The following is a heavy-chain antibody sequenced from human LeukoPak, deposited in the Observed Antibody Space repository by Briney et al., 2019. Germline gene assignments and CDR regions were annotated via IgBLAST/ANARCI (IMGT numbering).Heavy chain of an antibody. J-gene: IGHJ5*02. V-gene: IGHV4-34*01. Sequence: KPPETLSLTCAVYGGSFSGYYWSWIRQPPGKGLEWIGEINHSGSTNYNPSLKSRVTISVDTSKNQFSLKLSPVTAADTAVYSCARGTKTGLDSSGFYSRINWFDPWGQGTLVTVSS. CDR1: GGSFSGYY. D-gene: IGHD3-22*01. CDR3: ARGTKTGLDSSGFYSRINWFDP. CDR2: INHSGST.